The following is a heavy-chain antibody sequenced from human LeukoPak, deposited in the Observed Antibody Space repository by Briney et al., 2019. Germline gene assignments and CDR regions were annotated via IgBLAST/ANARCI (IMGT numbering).Heavy chain of an antibody. J-gene: IGHJ4*02. Sequence: GRSLRLSCAASGFTFSSYGMHWVRQAPGKGLEWAAVIWYDGSNKYYADSVKGRFTISRDNSKNTLYLQMNSLRAEDTAVYYCAKDVGSSSAVDYWGQGTLVTVSS. CDR3: AKDVGSSSAVDY. CDR1: GFTFSSYG. CDR2: IWYDGSNK. D-gene: IGHD6-6*01. V-gene: IGHV3-33*06.